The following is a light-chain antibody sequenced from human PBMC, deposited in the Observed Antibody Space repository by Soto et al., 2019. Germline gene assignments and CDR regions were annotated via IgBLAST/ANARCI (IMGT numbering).Light chain of an antibody. V-gene: IGLV1-40*01. J-gene: IGLJ1*01. CDR1: SPDIGAGFD. Sequence: QSVLTQTPSVSGAPGQRVTIPCTGSSPDIGAGFDVHWYQHLPGTAPKLLIYGNTNRPSGVPGRFSGSKSGTSASLVITGLQAEDEADYYCQSYENSRTGFYVFGTGTKLTVL. CDR3: QSYENSRTGFYV. CDR2: GNT.